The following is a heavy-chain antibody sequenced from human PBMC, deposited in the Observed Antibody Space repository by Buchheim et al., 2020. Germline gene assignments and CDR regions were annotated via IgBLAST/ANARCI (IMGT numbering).Heavy chain of an antibody. Sequence: QVQLVQSGAEVKKPGASVKVSCNASGYTFTSYHIHWVRQAPGQRLEWMGIFNPTGGSTSYAQKFQGRVTVTRDTSTSTVYMELSSLRSEDTAVYYCAGRTVGANGYFDLWGRGTL. V-gene: IGHV1-46*01. CDR3: AGRTVGANGYFDL. CDR1: GYTFTSYH. D-gene: IGHD1-26*01. J-gene: IGHJ2*01. CDR2: FNPTGGST.